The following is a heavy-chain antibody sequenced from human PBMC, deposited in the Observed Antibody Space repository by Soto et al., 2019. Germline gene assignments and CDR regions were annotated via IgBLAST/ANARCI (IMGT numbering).Heavy chain of an antibody. CDR2: ISAYNGNT. CDR3: ARGAIAARPDWDYYYYGMDV. J-gene: IGHJ6*02. CDR1: GYTFTSYG. V-gene: IGHV1-18*04. D-gene: IGHD6-6*01. Sequence: QVQLVQSGAEVKKPGASVKVSCKASGYTFTSYGISWVRQARGQGLEWMGWISAYNGNTNYAQKLQGRVTMTTDTSTSTAYMELRSLRSDDTAVYYCARGAIAARPDWDYYYYGMDVWGQGTTVTVSS.